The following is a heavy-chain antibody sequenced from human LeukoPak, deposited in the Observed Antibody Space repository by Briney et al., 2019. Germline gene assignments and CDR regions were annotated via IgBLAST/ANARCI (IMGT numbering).Heavy chain of an antibody. CDR1: GGSISSYY. CDR3: ARDQYGGLPGVDP. V-gene: IGHV4-59*01. J-gene: IGHJ5*02. CDR2: VYYSGST. D-gene: IGHD3-16*01. Sequence: SETLSLTCTVSGGSISSYYWSWIRQPPGKGLEWIGYVYYSGSTNYNPSLKSRVTISVDTSKNQFSLKLSSVTAADTAVYYCARDQYGGLPGVDPWGQGTLVTVSS.